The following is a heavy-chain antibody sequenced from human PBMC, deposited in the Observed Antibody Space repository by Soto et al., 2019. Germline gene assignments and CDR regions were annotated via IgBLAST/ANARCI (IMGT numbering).Heavy chain of an antibody. Sequence: SDTLSLTCTVSGGSIRSGGYHWNRIRQHPGKGLEWIGYIYYSGSTYYNPSLKSRVTISVDTSNNQFSLKLSSVTAADTAVYYCARESSTSNYYYDAIDVWGQGTTVT. CDR1: GGSIRSGGYH. V-gene: IGHV4-31*03. D-gene: IGHD2-2*01. CDR3: ARESSTSNYYYDAIDV. CDR2: IYYSGST. J-gene: IGHJ6*02.